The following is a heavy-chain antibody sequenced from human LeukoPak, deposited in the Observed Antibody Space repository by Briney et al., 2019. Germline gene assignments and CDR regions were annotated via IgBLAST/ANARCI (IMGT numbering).Heavy chain of an antibody. CDR1: GYIFTKFW. D-gene: IGHD3-16*01. CDR2: IYPGDSDV. Sequence: GESLKISSKGSGYIFTKFWIGWMRQMPGKGLEWMGIIYPGDSDVRYSPSFRGQVTISADKSVSTAYLQWSSLKASDTAMYYCGGRLIGGPSSVNTFDLWGRGTLVTVSS. V-gene: IGHV5-51*01. CDR3: GGRLIGGPSSVNTFDL. J-gene: IGHJ2*01.